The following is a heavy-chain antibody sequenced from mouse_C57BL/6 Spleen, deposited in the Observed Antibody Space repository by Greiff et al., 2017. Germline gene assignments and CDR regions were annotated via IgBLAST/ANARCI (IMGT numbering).Heavy chain of an antibody. CDR3: ARSGTVPVTAMDY. J-gene: IGHJ4*01. V-gene: IGHV1-64*01. CDR2: IHPNSGST. D-gene: IGHD1-1*01. Sequence: QVQLQQPGAELVKPGASVTLSCKASGYTFTSYWMHWVKQRPGQGLEWIGMIHPNSGSTNYNEKFKSKATLTVDKSSSTAYMQLSSLTSEDSAVYYCARSGTVPVTAMDYWGQGTSVTVSS. CDR1: GYTFTSYW.